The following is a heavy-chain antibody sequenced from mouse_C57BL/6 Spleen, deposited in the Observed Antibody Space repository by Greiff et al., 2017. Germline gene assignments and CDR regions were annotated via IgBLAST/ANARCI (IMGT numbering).Heavy chain of an antibody. V-gene: IGHV1-72*01. D-gene: IGHD2-4*01. CDR1: GYTFTSYW. CDR2: IAPNSGGT. J-gene: IGHJ4*01. CDR3: ARYYDNEYYAMDY. Sequence: QVQLQQPGAELVKPGASVKLSCKASGYTFTSYWMHWVKQRPGRGLEWIGRIAPNSGGTKYNEKFKNKATLTVDKPSSTAYLQLSSLTSEDSAVYYCARYYDNEYYAMDYWGQGTSVTVSS.